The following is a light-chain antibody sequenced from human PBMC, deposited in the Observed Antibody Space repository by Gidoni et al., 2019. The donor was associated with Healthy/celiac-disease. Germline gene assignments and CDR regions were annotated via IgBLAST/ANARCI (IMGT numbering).Light chain of an antibody. J-gene: IGKJ3*01. CDR2: DAS. CDR3: QQRSNWRGA. V-gene: IGKV3-11*01. CDR1: QSVSSY. Sequence: EIVLTQSPAPLSLSPGERATLSCRASQSVSSYLAWYQQKPGQAPRLLIYDASNRATGIPARFSGSGSGTDFTLTISSLEPEDFAVYYCQQRSNWRGAFGPGTKVDIK.